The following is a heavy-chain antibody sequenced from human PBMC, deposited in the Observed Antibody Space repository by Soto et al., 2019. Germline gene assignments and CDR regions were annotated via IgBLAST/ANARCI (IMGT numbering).Heavy chain of an antibody. D-gene: IGHD3-10*01. CDR2: MYHSGST. J-gene: IGHJ4*02. V-gene: IGHV4-30-2*01. Sequence: SEALSLTCTVSGGSISSGGYSWSWIRQPPGKGLEWIGYMYHSGSTYYNPSLKSRVTISVDTSKNQFSLKLSSMTAADTAVYYCARHNYGSGSTYFDYWGQGTLVTVSS. CDR3: ARHNYGSGSTYFDY. CDR1: GGSISSGGYS.